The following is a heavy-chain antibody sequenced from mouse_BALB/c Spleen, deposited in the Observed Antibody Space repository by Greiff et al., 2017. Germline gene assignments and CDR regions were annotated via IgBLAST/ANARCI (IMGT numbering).Heavy chain of an antibody. CDR2: IWAGGST. J-gene: IGHJ3*01. CDR3: ARPYYYGSSPAWFAY. CDR1: GFSLTSYG. D-gene: IGHD1-1*01. Sequence: VQGVESGPGLVAPSQSLSITCTVSGFSLTSYGVHWVRQPPGKGLEWLGVIWAGGSTNYNSALMSRLSISKDNSKSQVFLKMNSLQTDDTAMYYCARPYYYGSSPAWFAYWGQGTLVTVSA. V-gene: IGHV2-9*02.